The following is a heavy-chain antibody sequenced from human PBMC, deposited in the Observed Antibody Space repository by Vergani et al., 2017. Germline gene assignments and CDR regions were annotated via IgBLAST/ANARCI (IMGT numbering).Heavy chain of an antibody. CDR1: GFTFNQYG. V-gene: IGHV3-33*01. D-gene: IGHD1-14*01. CDR2: TWYDGNNK. Sequence: QVQLVESGGGVVQPGRSLRLSCAASGFTFNQYGMHWVRQAPGKGLDWVAVTWYDGNNKQYADSVKGRFTISRDNSKGTMYLQMNSLRDEDTGVYYCARDLRLLYNRFDPWGQGTLVTVSS. J-gene: IGHJ5*02. CDR3: ARDLRLLYNRFDP.